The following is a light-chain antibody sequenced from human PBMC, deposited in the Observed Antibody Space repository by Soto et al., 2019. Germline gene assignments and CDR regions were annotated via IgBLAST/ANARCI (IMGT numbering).Light chain of an antibody. J-gene: IGKJ4*01. V-gene: IGKV1-27*01. CDR3: QKYNSAPLT. Sequence: DIQMTQSPSSLSASLGDRVTITCRASRGIGVYLAWFQQKPGKVPKLLIYAASTLQSGVPSRFSGSGSGTDFTLTISSLQPEDFAAYYCQKYNSAPLTFGGGTKVDIK. CDR2: AAS. CDR1: RGIGVY.